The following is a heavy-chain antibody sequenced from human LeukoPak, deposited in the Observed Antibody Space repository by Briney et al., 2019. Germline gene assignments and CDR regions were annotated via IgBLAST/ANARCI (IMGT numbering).Heavy chain of an antibody. CDR2: IKQDGSEK. D-gene: IGHD6-13*01. V-gene: IGHV3-7*01. CDR1: GFTFSSYW. Sequence: GGSLRLSCAASGFTFSSYWMSWVRQAPGKGLEWVANIKQDGSEKYYVDSVKGRFTISRDNAKNSLYLQMNSLRAEDTAVYYCARAVYSSSPRRFDPWGQGTLVTVSS. J-gene: IGHJ5*02. CDR3: ARAVYSSSPRRFDP.